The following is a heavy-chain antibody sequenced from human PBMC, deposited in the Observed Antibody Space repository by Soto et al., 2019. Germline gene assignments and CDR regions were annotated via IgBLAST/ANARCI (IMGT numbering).Heavy chain of an antibody. V-gene: IGHV4-31*03. D-gene: IGHD3-10*01. J-gene: IGHJ6*02. CDR3: ARDGSRPGGMDV. CDR2: IYYSGST. CDR1: GGSISSGGYY. Sequence: SETLSLTCTVSGGSISSGGYYWSWIRQHPGKGLEWIGYIYYSGSTYYNPSPKSRVTISVDTSKNQFSLKLSSVTAADTAVYYCARDGSRPGGMDVWDQGTTVTVSS.